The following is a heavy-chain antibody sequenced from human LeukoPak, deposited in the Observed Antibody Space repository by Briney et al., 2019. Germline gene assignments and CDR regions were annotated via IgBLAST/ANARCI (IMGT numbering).Heavy chain of an antibody. CDR3: ARAHGRGYYYYYMDV. CDR1: GGSISSYD. Sequence: SETLSLTCTVSGGSISSYDWSWIRQPAGKGLEWIGRIYTSGSSNYNPSLKSRVTMSEDTSKKQFSLKLSSVTAADTAVYYCARAHGRGYYYYYMDVWGTGTTVTVSS. V-gene: IGHV4-4*07. J-gene: IGHJ6*03. CDR2: IYTSGSS. D-gene: IGHD2-15*01.